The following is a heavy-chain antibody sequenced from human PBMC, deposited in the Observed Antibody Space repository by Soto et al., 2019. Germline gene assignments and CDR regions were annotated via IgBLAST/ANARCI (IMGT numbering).Heavy chain of an antibody. CDR1: GGSISSDY. D-gene: IGHD2-21*02. J-gene: IGHJ6*02. CDR3: ARQGVTGRIRGNYYGMDV. Sequence: SETLSLTCTVSGGSISSDYWSWIRQPPGKGLEWIGYIYYGGSTHSNPSLKSRVIISLDTSKNQFSLKLSSVTAADTAVYYCARQGVTGRIRGNYYGMDVWGQGTTVTVSS. V-gene: IGHV4-59*08. CDR2: IYYGGST.